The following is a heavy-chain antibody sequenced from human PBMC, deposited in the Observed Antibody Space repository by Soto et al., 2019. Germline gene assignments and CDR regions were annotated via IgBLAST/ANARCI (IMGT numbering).Heavy chain of an antibody. CDR1: GGSISSYY. D-gene: IGHD5-12*01. V-gene: IGHV4-59*01. Sequence: SETLSLTCTVSGGSISSYYWSWIRLPPGKGLEWIGYIYYSGSTNYNPSLKSRVTISVVTSKNQFSLKLSSVTAADTPVYYCARGFGGDDAREGRYYCGMDVWGQGTTVSVCS. J-gene: IGHJ6*02. CDR2: IYYSGST. CDR3: ARGFGGDDAREGRYYCGMDV.